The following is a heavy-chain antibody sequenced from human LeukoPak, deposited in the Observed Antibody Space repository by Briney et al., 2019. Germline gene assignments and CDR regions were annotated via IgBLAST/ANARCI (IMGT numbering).Heavy chain of an antibody. CDR1: GFTFSSCG. CDR2: IWYDGTNK. CDR3: ARDRGSGDSFDL. Sequence: PGGSLRLSCAAAGFTFSSCGMHWVRQAPGKGLEWVAVIWYDGTNKYYADSVKGRFTISRDNSKNTLYLQMNSLRAEDTAVYYCARDRGSGDSFDLWGQGTVVTVSS. V-gene: IGHV3-33*01. D-gene: IGHD6-19*01. J-gene: IGHJ3*01.